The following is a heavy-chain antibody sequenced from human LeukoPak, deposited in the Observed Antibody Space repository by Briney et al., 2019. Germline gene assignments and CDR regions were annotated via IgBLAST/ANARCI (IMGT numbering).Heavy chain of an antibody. V-gene: IGHV4-31*03. Sequence: SETLSLTCTVSGGSISSGGYYWSWIRQHPGTGLEWIGYIYYSGSTYYNPSLKSRVTISVDTSKNQFSLKLSSVPAADTAVYYCAREIGDYGGYNYFDYWGQGTLVTVSS. CDR3: AREIGDYGGYNYFDY. CDR1: GGSISSGGYY. CDR2: IYYSGST. J-gene: IGHJ4*02. D-gene: IGHD4-17*01.